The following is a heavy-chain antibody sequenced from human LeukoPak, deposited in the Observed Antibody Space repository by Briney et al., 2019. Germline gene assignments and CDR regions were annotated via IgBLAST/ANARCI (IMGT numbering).Heavy chain of an antibody. V-gene: IGHV3-74*01. CDR2: INSGGSSI. CDR3: ASGGRVGDIFDI. CDR1: GFTFSSFW. D-gene: IGHD2-15*01. Sequence: PGGSLRLSCAASGFTFSSFWMYWVRQAPGKGLVWVSRINSGGSSIGYADSVKGRFTISRDNAKNTLFLQMNSLRAEGTAVYFCASGGRVGDIFDIWGQGTMVTVSS. J-gene: IGHJ3*02.